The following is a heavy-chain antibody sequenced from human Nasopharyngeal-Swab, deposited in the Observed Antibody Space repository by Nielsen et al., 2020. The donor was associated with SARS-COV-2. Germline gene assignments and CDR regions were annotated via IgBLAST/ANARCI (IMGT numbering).Heavy chain of an antibody. Sequence: GESLKISCAASGFTFNSHGMHWVRQAPGKGLEWVAVISFDGSKKYYADSVKGRFTISRDNSKNTLYLQMNSLRAEDTAVYYCARQYRDGYNLDYWGQGTLVTVSS. CDR2: ISFDGSKK. J-gene: IGHJ4*02. CDR3: ARQYRDGYNLDY. D-gene: IGHD5-24*01. CDR1: GFTFNSHG. V-gene: IGHV3-30*03.